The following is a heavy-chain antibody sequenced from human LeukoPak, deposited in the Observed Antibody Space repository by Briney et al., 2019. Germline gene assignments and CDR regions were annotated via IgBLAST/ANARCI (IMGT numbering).Heavy chain of an antibody. J-gene: IGHJ4*02. V-gene: IGHV1-2*02. D-gene: IGHD6-19*01. CDR3: ARALGSGGWYRFDY. Sequence: ASVKVSCKASGYTFTGYYMHWVRQAPGQGLEWMGWINPNSGGTNYAQKFQGRVTMTRDTSISTAYMELSRLRSDDTAVYYCARALGSGGWYRFDYWGQGTLVTVSS. CDR1: GYTFTGYY. CDR2: INPNSGGT.